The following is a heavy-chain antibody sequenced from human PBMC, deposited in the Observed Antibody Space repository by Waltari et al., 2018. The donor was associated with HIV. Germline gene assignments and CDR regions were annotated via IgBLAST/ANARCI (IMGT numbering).Heavy chain of an antibody. CDR1: GFTFSGYA. V-gene: IGHV3-23*01. CDR3: ANKQYGSGMGY. Sequence: EVQLLESGGGLVQPGGSLRLSCAASGFTFSGYAMSWVGQAPGKGLEWVSAISGSGGSTYYADSVKGRFTISRDNSKNTLYLQMNSLRAEDTAVYYCANKQYGSGMGYWGQGTLVTVSS. CDR2: ISGSGGST. J-gene: IGHJ4*02. D-gene: IGHD3-10*01.